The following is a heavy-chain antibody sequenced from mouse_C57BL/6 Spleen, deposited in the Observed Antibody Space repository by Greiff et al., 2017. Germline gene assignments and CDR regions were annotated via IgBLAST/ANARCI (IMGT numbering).Heavy chain of an antibody. CDR1: GFNIKNTY. J-gene: IGHJ4*01. V-gene: IGHV14-3*01. Sequence: EVQLQQSVAELVRPGASVKLSCTASGFNIKNTYMHWVKQRPEQGLEWIGRIDPANGNTKYAPKFQGKATITADTSSNTAYLQLSRLTSEDTAIYYCSLPYYGSSYYAMDYWGQGTSVTVSS. D-gene: IGHD1-1*01. CDR2: IDPANGNT. CDR3: SLPYYGSSYYAMDY.